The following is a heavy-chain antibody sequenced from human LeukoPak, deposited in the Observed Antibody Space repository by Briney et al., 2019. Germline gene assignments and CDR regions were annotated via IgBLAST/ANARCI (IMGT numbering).Heavy chain of an antibody. CDR2: IYPGDSDT. J-gene: IGHJ4*02. CDR1: GYSFASYW. D-gene: IGHD6-13*01. V-gene: IGHV5-51*01. Sequence: PGESLQISCKGSGYSFASYWIGWVRQMPGKGLEWMGIIYPGDSDTRYSPSFQGQVTISADKSISTAFLQWSSLKASDTATYYCATLYSSTWPIYWGQGTLVTVSS. CDR3: ATLYSSTWPIY.